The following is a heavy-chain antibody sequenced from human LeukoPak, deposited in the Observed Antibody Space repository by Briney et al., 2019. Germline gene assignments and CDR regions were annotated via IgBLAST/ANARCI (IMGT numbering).Heavy chain of an antibody. CDR2: ISAYNGNT. CDR1: GYTFTSYG. D-gene: IGHD2-2*01. V-gene: IGHV1-18*01. Sequence: ASVKVSCKASGYTFTSYGISWVRQAPGQGLEWMGWISAYNGNTNYAQKLQGRGTMTTDTSTSTAYMELRSLRSDDTAVYYCASRTFYCSSTSCYDAFDIWGQGTMVTVSS. CDR3: ASRTFYCSSTSCYDAFDI. J-gene: IGHJ3*02.